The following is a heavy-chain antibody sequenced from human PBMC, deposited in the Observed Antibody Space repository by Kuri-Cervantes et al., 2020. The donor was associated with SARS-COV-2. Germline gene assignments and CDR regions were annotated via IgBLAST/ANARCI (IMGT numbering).Heavy chain of an antibody. D-gene: IGHD7-27*01. CDR1: GFTFSSYS. CDR3: ARELTGENAFDI. Sequence: LSLSCAASGFTFSSYSMNWVRQAPGKGLEWVSSISSSSSYIYYADSVKGRFTISRDNAKNSLYLQMNSLRAEDTAVYYCARELTGENAFDIWGQGTMVTVSS. CDR2: ISSSSSYI. J-gene: IGHJ3*02. V-gene: IGHV3-21*01.